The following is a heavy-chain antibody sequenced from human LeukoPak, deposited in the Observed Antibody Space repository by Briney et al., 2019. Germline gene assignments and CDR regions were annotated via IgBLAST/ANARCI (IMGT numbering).Heavy chain of an antibody. Sequence: GASVKVSCKASGYTFTGYYMHWVRQAPGQGLEWMGWINPNSGATRYSQKFQGRVTVTRDTSISTAFMEMSRLRSDDTAVYYCAKLWVTNNVDNAFWGQGTQVTVSS. CDR3: AKLWVTNNVDNAF. CDR1: GYTFTGYY. CDR2: INPNSGAT. D-gene: IGHD2-21*01. J-gene: IGHJ4*02. V-gene: IGHV1-2*02.